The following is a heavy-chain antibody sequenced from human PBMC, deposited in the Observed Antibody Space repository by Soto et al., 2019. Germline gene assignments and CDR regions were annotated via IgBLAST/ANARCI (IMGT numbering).Heavy chain of an antibody. CDR3: ARDSGAKLSSS. CDR2: IVPIYRTA. J-gene: IGHJ4*02. CDR1: GGTLSSNR. Sequence: QVQLVQSGAEVREPGSSVKVSCKASGGTLSSNRINWVRQAPGQGLEWVGGIVPIYRTADYAQKFQGRVSITADESARTTHLELSSLKSQDTAVYYCARDSGAKLSSSWGQGTLVTVSS. V-gene: IGHV1-69*01. D-gene: IGHD6-13*01.